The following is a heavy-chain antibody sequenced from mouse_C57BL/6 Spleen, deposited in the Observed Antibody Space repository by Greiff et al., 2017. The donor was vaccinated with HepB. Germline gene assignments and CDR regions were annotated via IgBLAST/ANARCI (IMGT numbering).Heavy chain of an antibody. CDR2: INPSNGGT. J-gene: IGHJ4*01. CDR1: GYTFTSYW. V-gene: IGHV1-53*01. Sequence: QVQLQQPGTELVKPGASVKLSCKASGYTFTSYWMHWVKQRPGQGLEWIGNINPSNGGTNYNEKFKSKATLTVDKSSSTAYMQLSSLTAEDSAVYYFARAAGTTVVEGYYYAMDYWGQGTSVTVSS. CDR3: ARAAGTTVVEGYYYAMDY. D-gene: IGHD1-1*01.